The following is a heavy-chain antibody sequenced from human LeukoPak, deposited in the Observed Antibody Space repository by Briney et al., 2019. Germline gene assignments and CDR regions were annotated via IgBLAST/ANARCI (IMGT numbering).Heavy chain of an antibody. V-gene: IGHV4-38-2*02. CDR3: ARLPEGWRDYYYMDV. CDR2: IYHSGRT. D-gene: IGHD2-15*01. Sequence: SETLSLTCTVSGYSISSGYYWGWIRQPPGKGLEWIGSIYHSGRTFYNPSLKSRVTISVDTSKNQFSLKLSTVTAADTAVYYCARLPEGWRDYYYMDVWGKGTTVTVSS. CDR1: GYSISSGYY. J-gene: IGHJ6*03.